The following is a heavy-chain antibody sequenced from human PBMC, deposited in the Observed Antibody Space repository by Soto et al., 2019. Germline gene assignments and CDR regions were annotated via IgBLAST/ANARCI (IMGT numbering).Heavy chain of an antibody. CDR2: IYHSGST. V-gene: IGHV4-30-2*01. Sequence: SXTLSLTCAVSGGSMSSGGYSWSWIRQPPGKGLEWIGYIYHSGSTYYNPSLKSRVTISVDRSKNQFSLKLSSVTAADTAVYYCARVPDRWGQGTLVTSPQ. J-gene: IGHJ5*02. CDR1: GGSMSSGGYS. CDR3: ARVPDR. D-gene: IGHD2-2*01.